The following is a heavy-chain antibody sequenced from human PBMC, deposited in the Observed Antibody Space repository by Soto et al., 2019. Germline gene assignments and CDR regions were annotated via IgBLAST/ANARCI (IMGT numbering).Heavy chain of an antibody. D-gene: IGHD4-4*01. V-gene: IGHV4-30-4*01. CDR2: IYYSGFT. CDR3: ARSDNYVPFDH. J-gene: IGHJ4*02. CDR1: GGSISSGDYY. Sequence: QVQLQESGPGLVKPSQTLSLTCTVSGGSISSGDYYWSWIRQPPGKGLEWIGYIYYSGFTYYNPSRHSRLTMSVDTSKNQFSLKLSSVIVADTAGYYCARSDNYVPFDHWGQGTLVTVSS.